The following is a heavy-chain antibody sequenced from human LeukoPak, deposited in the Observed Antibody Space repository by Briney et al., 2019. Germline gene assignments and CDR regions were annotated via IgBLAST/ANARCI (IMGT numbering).Heavy chain of an antibody. Sequence: SETLSLTCAVYGGSFSGYYWSWIRQPPGKGLEWIGEINHSGSTNYNPSLKSRVTISVDTSKNQFSLKLSSVTAADTAVYYCARGVRGSELDYWGQGTLVTVSS. CDR1: GGSFSGYY. J-gene: IGHJ4*02. CDR3: ARGVRGSELDY. CDR2: INHSGST. D-gene: IGHD1-26*01. V-gene: IGHV4-34*01.